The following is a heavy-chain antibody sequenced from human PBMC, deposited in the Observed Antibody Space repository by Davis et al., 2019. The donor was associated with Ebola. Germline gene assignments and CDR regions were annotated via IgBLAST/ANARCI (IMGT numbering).Heavy chain of an antibody. CDR1: GFTFSTYN. CDR3: VRVQHDSSDYYPDY. V-gene: IGHV3-21*01. Sequence: PGGSLRLSCAASGFTFSTYNMNWVRQAPGKGLEWVSTITSGSTSIYYADSVKGRFTISRDDVENSLYLQLNSLRAEDTAVYYCVRVQHDSSDYYPDYWGQGTLVTVSS. J-gene: IGHJ4*02. D-gene: IGHD3-22*01. CDR2: ITSGSTSI.